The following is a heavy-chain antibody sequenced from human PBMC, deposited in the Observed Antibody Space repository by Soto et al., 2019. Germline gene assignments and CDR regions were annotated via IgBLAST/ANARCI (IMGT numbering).Heavy chain of an antibody. J-gene: IGHJ4*02. D-gene: IGHD5-18*01. CDR3: AKGLSYGFH. Sequence: GGSLRLSCAGSGFTFNNYGLSWVRQAPGKGLEWVSSISSRGDKTYYADSVKGRFSVSRDKSENTLFLQMDNLSTEDTAIYYCAKGLSYGFHWGQGTLVTVSS. CDR2: ISSRGDKT. V-gene: IGHV3-23*01. CDR1: GFTFNNYG.